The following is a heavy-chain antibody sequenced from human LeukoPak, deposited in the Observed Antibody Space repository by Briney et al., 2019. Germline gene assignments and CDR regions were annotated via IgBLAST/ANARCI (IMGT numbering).Heavy chain of an antibody. V-gene: IGHV1-2*02. CDR3: ARDRTMVRGVMGYYMDI. D-gene: IGHD3-10*01. Sequence: ASVKVSCKASGYTFTGYYMHWVRQAPGQGLEWMGWINLNSGGTNYAQKFQGRVTMTRDTSISTAYMELSRLRSDDTAVYYCARDRTMVRGVMGYYMDIWGKGTTVTVSS. CDR2: INLNSGGT. CDR1: GYTFTGYY. J-gene: IGHJ6*03.